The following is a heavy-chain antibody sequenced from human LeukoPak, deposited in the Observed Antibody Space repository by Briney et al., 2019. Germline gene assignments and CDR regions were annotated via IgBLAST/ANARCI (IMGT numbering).Heavy chain of an antibody. Sequence: SVKVSCKASGGTFSSYAISWVRQAPGQGLEWMGRIIPILGIANYAQKFQGRVTITADKSTSTAYMELSSLRSEDTAVYYCARDNPSYYGSGSYYKNWFDPWGQGTLVTVSS. CDR1: GGTFSSYA. D-gene: IGHD3-10*01. CDR3: ARDNPSYYGSGSYYKNWFDP. V-gene: IGHV1-69*04. J-gene: IGHJ5*02. CDR2: IIPILGIA.